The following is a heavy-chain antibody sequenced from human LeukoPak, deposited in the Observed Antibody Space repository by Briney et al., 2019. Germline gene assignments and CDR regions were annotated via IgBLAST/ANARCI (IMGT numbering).Heavy chain of an antibody. D-gene: IGHD2-2*01. V-gene: IGHV4-59*01. CDR2: IYYSGST. Sequence: PSETLSLTCTVSGGSISSYYWSWIRQPPGKGLEWIGYIYYSGSTNYNPSLKSRVAISVDTSKNQFSLKLSSVTAADTAVYYCARDIVVVPAAKHYYYYYGMDVWGQGTTVTVSS. J-gene: IGHJ6*02. CDR1: GGSISSYY. CDR3: ARDIVVVPAAKHYYYYYGMDV.